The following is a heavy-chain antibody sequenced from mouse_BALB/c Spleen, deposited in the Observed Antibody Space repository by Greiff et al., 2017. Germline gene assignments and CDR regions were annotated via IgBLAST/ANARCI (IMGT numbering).Heavy chain of an antibody. CDR2: ISSGGGST. CDR3: ARPGNYG. CDR1: GFAFSSYD. J-gene: IGHJ2*01. V-gene: IGHV5-12-1*01. D-gene: IGHD1-1*01. Sequence: EVHLVESGGGLVKPGGSLKLSCAASGFAFSSYDMSWVRQTPEKRLEWVAYISSGGGSTYYPDTVKGRFTISRDNAKNTLYLQMSSLKSEDTAMYYCARPGNYGWGQGTTLTGSS.